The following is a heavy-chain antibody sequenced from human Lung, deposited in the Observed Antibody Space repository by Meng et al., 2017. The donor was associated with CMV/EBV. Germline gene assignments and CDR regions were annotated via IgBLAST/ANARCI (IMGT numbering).Heavy chain of an antibody. D-gene: IGHD3-22*01. CDR3: ARGHYDSSGYPIDY. CDR2: TYYRSKWYN. V-gene: IGHV6-1*01. CDR1: GASVSSNSAA. J-gene: IGHJ4*02. Sequence: SXTXSLXCAISGASVSSNSAAWNWIRQSPSRGLEWLGRTYYRSKWYNDYAVSVKSRITINPDTSKNQFSLQLNSVTPEDTAVYYCARGHYDSSGYPIDYWXQGTLVTVSS.